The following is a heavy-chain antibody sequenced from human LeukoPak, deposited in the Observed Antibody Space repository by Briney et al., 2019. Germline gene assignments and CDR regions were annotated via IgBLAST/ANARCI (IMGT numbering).Heavy chain of an antibody. V-gene: IGHV1-8*01. CDR3: ARGVWGYCSSTSCGDV. CDR2: MNPNSGNT. D-gene: IGHD2-2*01. J-gene: IGHJ6*02. CDR1: GYTFTSYD. Sequence: GASVKVSCKASGYTFTSYDINWVRQATRQGLEWMGWMNPNSGNTGYAQKFQGRVTMTRNTSISTAYMELSSLRSEDTAVYYCARGVWGYCSSTSCGDVWGQGTTVTVSS.